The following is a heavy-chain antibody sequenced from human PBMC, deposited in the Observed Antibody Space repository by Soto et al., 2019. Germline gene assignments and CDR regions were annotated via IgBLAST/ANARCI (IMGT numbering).Heavy chain of an antibody. CDR1: GGSISSSNW. V-gene: IGHV4-4*02. D-gene: IGHD3-10*01. Sequence: QVQLQESGPGLVKPSGTLSLTCAVSGGSISSSNWWSWVRQPPGKGLEWIGEIYHSGSTNYNPSLQRRVTISVDKSKIQFSLELSSVTAADTAVYYCARVGSNYHGSGSYHDYWGQGTLVTVSS. CDR3: ARVGSNYHGSGSYHDY. J-gene: IGHJ4*02. CDR2: IYHSGST.